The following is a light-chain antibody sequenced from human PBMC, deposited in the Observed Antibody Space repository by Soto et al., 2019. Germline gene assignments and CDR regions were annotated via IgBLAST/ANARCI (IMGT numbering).Light chain of an antibody. CDR2: HAS. J-gene: IGKJ4*01. CDR3: QQLNDYPLT. V-gene: IGKV1-5*01. Sequence: DIQMTQFTASLSASVGDRVTITCRASQSISNWLAWYQQKPGTAPKVLIYHASNLQSGVPSRFSGSGSGTDFTLTVSSLQPEDFATYYCQQLNDYPLTFAGGTKLDIK. CDR1: QSISNW.